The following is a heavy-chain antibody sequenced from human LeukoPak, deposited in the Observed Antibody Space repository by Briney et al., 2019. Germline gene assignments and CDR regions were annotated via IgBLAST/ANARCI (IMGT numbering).Heavy chain of an antibody. CDR1: GYTFTSYG. J-gene: IGHJ4*02. D-gene: IGHD5-12*01. CDR3: ARFSSSPHGSDSNVPGSGYDYIAAADY. V-gene: IGHV1-18*01. CDR2: ISAYNGNT. Sequence: ASVTVSCKASGYTFTSYGISWVRQAPGQGLEWMGWISAYNGNTNYSQKLQGRVTMTTDTSTSTAYMELSRLRSDDTAVYYCARFSSSPHGSDSNVPGSGYDYIAAADYWGQGTLVTVSS.